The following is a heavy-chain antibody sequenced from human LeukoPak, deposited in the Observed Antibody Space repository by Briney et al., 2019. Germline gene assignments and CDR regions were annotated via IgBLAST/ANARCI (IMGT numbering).Heavy chain of an antibody. CDR3: ASPGRYCSSTSCYTEDAFDI. D-gene: IGHD2-2*02. V-gene: IGHV1-69*05. J-gene: IGHJ3*02. Sequence: SVKVSFKASGGTFISYAISWVRQAPGQGLEWMGGIIPIFGTANYAQKFQGRVTITTDESTSTAYMELSSLRSKDTAVYYCASPGRYCSSTSCYTEDAFDIWGQGTMVTVSS. CDR2: IIPIFGTA. CDR1: GGTFISYA.